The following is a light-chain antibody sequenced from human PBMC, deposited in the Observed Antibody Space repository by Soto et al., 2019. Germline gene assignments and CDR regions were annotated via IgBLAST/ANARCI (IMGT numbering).Light chain of an antibody. CDR1: TGAVTSGYS. V-gene: IGLV7-43*01. J-gene: IGLJ1*01. CDR2: SSS. Sequence: QSVVSPEPSLSVSPGVTVTLTCASSTGAVTSGYSPNWIQQKPGQAPRALVYSSSKKHSWTPARFSGSLLGGKAALTLSGVQPEEEAEYYCLLYYDGNYVFGTGTKVTVL. CDR3: LLYYDGNYV.